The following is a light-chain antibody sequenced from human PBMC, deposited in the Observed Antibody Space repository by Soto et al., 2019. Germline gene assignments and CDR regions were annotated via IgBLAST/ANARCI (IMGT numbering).Light chain of an antibody. CDR2: GTD. CDR3: QSSDTSLGGV. CDR1: GSNIGAGFD. Sequence: QPVLTQPPSVSGAPGQRVTISCTGSGSNIGAGFDVHWYQHVPGTAPKLLIFGTDHRPSGVPDRFSGSKSATSASLAITGLQAEDDAYYYCQSSDTSLGGVFGGGTKLTVL. J-gene: IGLJ2*01. V-gene: IGLV1-40*01.